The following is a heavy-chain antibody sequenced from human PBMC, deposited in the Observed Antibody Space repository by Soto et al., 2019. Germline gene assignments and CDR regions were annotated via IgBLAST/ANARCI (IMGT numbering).Heavy chain of an antibody. CDR1: GGSFSGYY. Sequence: QVQLQQWGAGLLKPSETLSLTCAVYGGSFSGYYWSWIRQPPGKGLEWIGEINHSGSTNYNPSLKSRVTISVDTSKNQFSLKLSSVTAADTAVYYCARAGVITKTFDYWGQGTLVTVSS. CDR3: ARAGVITKTFDY. CDR2: INHSGST. D-gene: IGHD3-22*01. J-gene: IGHJ4*02. V-gene: IGHV4-34*01.